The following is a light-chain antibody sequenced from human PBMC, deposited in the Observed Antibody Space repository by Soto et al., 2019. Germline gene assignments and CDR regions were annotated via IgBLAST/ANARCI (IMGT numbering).Light chain of an antibody. J-gene: IGKJ1*01. CDR1: QSVLYSSNNKNY. Sequence: DIVMTQSPDSLAVSLGERATINCKSSQSVLYSSNNKNYLAWYQQKPGQPPKLLIYWASTRESGVPDRFSGSVSGTDFTLTISSLQAEDVAVYYCQQYYSPLTFGQGTKVEIK. CDR3: QQYYSPLT. CDR2: WAS. V-gene: IGKV4-1*01.